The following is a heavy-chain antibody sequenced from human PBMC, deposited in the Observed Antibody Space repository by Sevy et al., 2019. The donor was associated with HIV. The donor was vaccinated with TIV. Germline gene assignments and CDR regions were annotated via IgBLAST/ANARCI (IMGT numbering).Heavy chain of an antibody. V-gene: IGHV1-8*01. CDR3: ARGPLDYYGSGAFDI. CDR2: MNPNSGNT. Sequence: ASVKVSCKASGYTFTSYDINWVRQVTGQGLEWMGWMNPNSGNTGYAQKFQGRVTMTRNTSISTAYMELSSLRSEDTAVYYCARGPLDYYGSGAFDIWGQGTMVTVSS. CDR1: GYTFTSYD. J-gene: IGHJ3*02. D-gene: IGHD3-10*01.